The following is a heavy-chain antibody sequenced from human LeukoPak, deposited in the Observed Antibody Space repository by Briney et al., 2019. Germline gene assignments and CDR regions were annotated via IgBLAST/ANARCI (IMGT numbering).Heavy chain of an antibody. D-gene: IGHD6-13*01. J-gene: IGHJ4*02. CDR3: ARDLGGLAAAEALSDY. V-gene: IGHV3-21*01. CDR2: ISSSSSYI. Sequence: PGGSLRLSCAASGFTFSSYSMNWVRQAPGKGLEWVSSISSSSSYIYYADSVKGRFTISRDNAKNSLYLQMNSLRAEDTAVYYCARDLGGLAAAEALSDYWGQGTLVTVSS. CDR1: GFTFSSYS.